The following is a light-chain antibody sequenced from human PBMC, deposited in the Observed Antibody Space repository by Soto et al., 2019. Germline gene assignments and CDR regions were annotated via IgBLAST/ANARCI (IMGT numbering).Light chain of an antibody. Sequence: DLQMTQSPSTLSASVGDRVTITCRASQSISTWLAWYQQKPGRAPKLLIYDSSSLESGVPSRFSGSGSGTELSITISSLQPDDCETYDCQQYDSFSSTFGQGTR. V-gene: IGKV1-5*01. CDR1: QSISTW. CDR3: QQYDSFSST. J-gene: IGKJ5*01. CDR2: DSS.